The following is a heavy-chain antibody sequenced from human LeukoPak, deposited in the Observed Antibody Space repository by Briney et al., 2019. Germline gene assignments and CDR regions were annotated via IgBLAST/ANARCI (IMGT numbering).Heavy chain of an antibody. V-gene: IGHV4-39*07. Sequence: SESLSLTCTVSGGSISNYYWGWIRQPPGMGLGWIGSIYYSGNTYYNPSLKSRVTISLDTSKNQFSLNLNSVTAADTAVYYCARDRYHYDSSGLSLMDVWGKGTTVTISS. CDR2: IYYSGNT. CDR1: GGSISNYY. D-gene: IGHD3-22*01. CDR3: ARDRYHYDSSGLSLMDV. J-gene: IGHJ6*03.